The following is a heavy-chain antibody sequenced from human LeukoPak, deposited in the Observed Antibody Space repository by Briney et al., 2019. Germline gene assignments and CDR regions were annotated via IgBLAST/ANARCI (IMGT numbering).Heavy chain of an antibody. CDR1: GFTFSSYA. CDR3: AKDGYSSSWYHRGYFDN. CDR2: ISGSGGST. V-gene: IGHV3-23*01. Sequence: GGSLRLSCAASGFTFSSYAMSWVRQAPGKGLEWVSAISGSGGSTYYADSVKGRFTISRDNSKNTLYLQMNSLRAEDTAVYYCAKDGYSSSWYHRGYFDNWGQGTLVTVSS. D-gene: IGHD6-13*01. J-gene: IGHJ4*02.